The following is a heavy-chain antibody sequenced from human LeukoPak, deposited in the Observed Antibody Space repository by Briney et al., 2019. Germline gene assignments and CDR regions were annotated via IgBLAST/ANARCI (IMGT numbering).Heavy chain of an antibody. J-gene: IGHJ3*02. CDR1: GYTFTGYY. V-gene: IGHV1-2*02. Sequence: GASVTVSCKASGYTFTGYYMHWVRQAPGQGLEWMGWINPNSGGTNYAQKFQGRVTMTRDTSISTAYMELSRLRSDDTAVYYCARSSSGWYDAFDIWGQGAMVTASS. CDR3: ARSSSGWYDAFDI. CDR2: INPNSGGT. D-gene: IGHD6-19*01.